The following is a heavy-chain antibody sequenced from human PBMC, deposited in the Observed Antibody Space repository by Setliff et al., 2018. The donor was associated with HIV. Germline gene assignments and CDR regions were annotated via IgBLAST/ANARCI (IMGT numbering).Heavy chain of an antibody. CDR3: ARGLVNLSRYYYYYMDV. Sequence: SETLSLTCSVSTDSISNFHWSWMRQPAGKGLEWIGRIFGSGTTHYNPSLKSRVTMSIDTSKNQFSLKLSSVTAADTAVYYCARGLVNLSRYYYYYMDVWGKGTTVTVSS. CDR1: TDSISNFH. D-gene: IGHD3-10*01. V-gene: IGHV4-4*07. J-gene: IGHJ6*03. CDR2: IFGSGTT.